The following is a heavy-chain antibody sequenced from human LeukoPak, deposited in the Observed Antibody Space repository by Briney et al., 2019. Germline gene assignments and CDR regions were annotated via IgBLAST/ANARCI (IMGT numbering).Heavy chain of an antibody. V-gene: IGHV4-34*01. D-gene: IGHD4-11*01. CDR1: GGSFSGYY. CDR2: INHSGST. CDR3: ARDSNYPIDY. J-gene: IGHJ4*02. Sequence: SETLSLTCAVYGGSFSGYYWSWIRQPPGKGLEWIGEINHSGSTNYNPSLKSRVTISVDTSKNQFSLKLSSVTAADTAVYYCARDSNYPIDYWGQGTLVTVSS.